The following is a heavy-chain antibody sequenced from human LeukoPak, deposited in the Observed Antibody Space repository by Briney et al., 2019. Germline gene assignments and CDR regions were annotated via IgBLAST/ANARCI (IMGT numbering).Heavy chain of an antibody. CDR1: GGSISSSSYY. Sequence: SETLSLTCTVSGGSISSSSYYWGWIRQPPGKGLEWIGSIYYSGSTYYNPSLKSRVTISVDTSKNQFSLKLSSVTAADTAVYYCTRDGPRSSGYPDNWGQGALVTVSS. V-gene: IGHV4-39*02. CDR3: TRDGPRSSGYPDN. CDR2: IYYSGST. J-gene: IGHJ4*02. D-gene: IGHD3-22*01.